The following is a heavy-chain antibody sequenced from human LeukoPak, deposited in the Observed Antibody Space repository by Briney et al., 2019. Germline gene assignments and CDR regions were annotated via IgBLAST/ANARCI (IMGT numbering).Heavy chain of an antibody. CDR2: IYYSGST. CDR3: AILIAVAGTGGEYYYYSMDV. D-gene: IGHD6-19*01. V-gene: IGHV4-39*01. CDR1: GGSISSSSYY. J-gene: IGHJ6*02. Sequence: SETLSLTCTVSGGSISSSSYYWGWIRQPPGKGLEWIGSIYYSGSTYYNPSLKSRVTISVDTSKNQFSLKLSSVTAADTAVYYCAILIAVAGTGGEYYYYSMDVWGQGTTVTVSS.